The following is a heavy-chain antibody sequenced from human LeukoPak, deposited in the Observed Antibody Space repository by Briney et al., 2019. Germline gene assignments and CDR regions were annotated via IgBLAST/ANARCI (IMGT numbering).Heavy chain of an antibody. V-gene: IGHV3-7*01. J-gene: IGHJ5*02. Sequence: GGSLRLSCAASGFNFGTHWMSWVRQAPGKGLEWVANINQDGSEKYYVDSVKGRFTISRDNAKNLLYLQMSSLRDKDTAVYYCNTASHHWGQGTLVTVSS. CDR3: NTASHH. CDR2: INQDGSEK. CDR1: GFNFGTHW. D-gene: IGHD2-2*02.